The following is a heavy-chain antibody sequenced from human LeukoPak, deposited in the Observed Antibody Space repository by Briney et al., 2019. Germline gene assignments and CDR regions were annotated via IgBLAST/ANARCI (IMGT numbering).Heavy chain of an antibody. CDR1: GGSISISYY. CDR2: IYYSGST. D-gene: IGHD2-2*01. V-gene: IGHV4-39*01. J-gene: IGHJ4*02. CDR3: ARGSSPSYPLDY. Sequence: SETLSLTCTVSGGSISISYYWGWVRQPPGKGLEWIGSIYYSGSTYNHSSLKSRVTMSLDTSKNQFSLRLSSVTAADTALYSCARGSSPSYPLDYWGQGTLVTVSS.